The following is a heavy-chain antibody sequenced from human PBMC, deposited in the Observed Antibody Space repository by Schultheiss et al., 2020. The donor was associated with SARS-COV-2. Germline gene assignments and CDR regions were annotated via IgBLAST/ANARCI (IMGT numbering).Heavy chain of an antibody. J-gene: IGHJ6*02. Sequence: ASVKVSCKASGYTFTGYYMHWVRQAPGQGLEWMGWMNPNSGNTGYAQKFQGRVTMTRNTSISTAYMELRSLRSDDTAVYYCARGSYSSGFMGGVYYYYGMDVWGQGTTVTVSS. D-gene: IGHD6-25*01. V-gene: IGHV1-8*02. CDR2: MNPNSGNT. CDR1: GYTFTGYY. CDR3: ARGSYSSGFMGGVYYYYGMDV.